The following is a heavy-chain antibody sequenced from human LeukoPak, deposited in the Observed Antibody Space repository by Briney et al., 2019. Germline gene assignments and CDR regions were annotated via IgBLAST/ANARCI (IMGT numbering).Heavy chain of an antibody. CDR3: ARRYFDY. V-gene: IGHV3-74*03. CDR1: GFTFSVYY. J-gene: IGHJ4*02. CDR2: ISPDATNS. Sequence: PGGSLRLSCAASGFTFSVYYMFWVRQAPGKGLVWVSSISPDATNSKYADFVEGRFTISRDNAKNTLYLQLNSLRVEDAAVYYCARRYFDYWGQGTLVTVSS.